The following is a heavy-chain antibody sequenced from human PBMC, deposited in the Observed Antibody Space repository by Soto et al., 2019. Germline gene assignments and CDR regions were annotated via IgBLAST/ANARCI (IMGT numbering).Heavy chain of an antibody. CDR1: GGTFSSYA. Sequence: GASVKVSCKASGGTFSSYAISWVRQAPGQGLEWMGGIIPIFGTANYAQKFQDRVTITADESTSTAYMELSSLRSEDTAVYFCARDHVPYYYDSSGYYATYYFDYWGQGTLVTVSS. V-gene: IGHV1-69*13. CDR2: IIPIFGTA. CDR3: ARDHVPYYYDSSGYYATYYFDY. D-gene: IGHD3-22*01. J-gene: IGHJ4*02.